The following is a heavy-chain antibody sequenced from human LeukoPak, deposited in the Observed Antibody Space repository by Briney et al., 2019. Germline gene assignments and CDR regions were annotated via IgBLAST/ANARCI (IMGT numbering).Heavy chain of an antibody. CDR2: VNSNGVST. J-gene: IGHJ4*02. V-gene: IGHV3-64D*06. D-gene: IGHD5-24*01. CDR1: GFTFSSYA. CDR3: VKDRDRNLARVNFNY. Sequence: GGSLRLSCSASGFTFSSYALHWVRQAPGKGLEYVSGVNSNGVSTNYADSVKGRITISRDNSNNTLHLQMSSLRGEDTAVYYCVKDRDRNLARVNFNYWGQGTLVTVSS.